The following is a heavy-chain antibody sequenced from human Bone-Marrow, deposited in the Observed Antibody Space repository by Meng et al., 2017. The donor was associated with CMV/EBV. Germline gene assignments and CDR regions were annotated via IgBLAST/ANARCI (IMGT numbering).Heavy chain of an antibody. CDR1: GYTFTSYD. J-gene: IGHJ6*02. Sequence: ASVKVSCKASGYTFTSYDINWVRQATGQGLEWMGWMNPNSGNTGYAQKFQGRVTMTRNTSISTAYMELSSLRSEDTAVYYCARGDPKLYYYYGMDVWGQGTTVTVSS. CDR2: MNPNSGNT. CDR3: ARGDPKLYYYYGMDV. V-gene: IGHV1-8*01.